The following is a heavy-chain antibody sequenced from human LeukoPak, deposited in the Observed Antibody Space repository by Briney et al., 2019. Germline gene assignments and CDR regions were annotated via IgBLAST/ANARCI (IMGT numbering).Heavy chain of an antibody. CDR3: ARFGRYSGYDY. CDR2: ISSSSSYI. Sequence: PGRSLRLSCAASGFTSSSYSMNWVRQAPGHGLEWGSSISSSSSYIYYADSVKGRFTISRDYAKNSLYLQMNSLRAEDRAVYYCARFGRYSGYDYWGQGTLVTVST. D-gene: IGHD5-12*01. CDR1: GFTSSSYS. V-gene: IGHV3-21*01. J-gene: IGHJ4*02.